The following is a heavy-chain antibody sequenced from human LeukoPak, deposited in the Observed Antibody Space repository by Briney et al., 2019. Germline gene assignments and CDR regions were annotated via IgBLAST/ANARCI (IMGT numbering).Heavy chain of an antibody. V-gene: IGHV4-38-2*01. J-gene: IGHJ4*02. CDR2: IYHSGST. D-gene: IGHD1-26*01. CDR1: GYSISCGYY. CDR3: ARWVGATTRYFDY. Sequence: PSETLFLTCAVSGYSISCGYYWGWIRQPPGKEREWNGSIYHSGSTYYNPSLKSRVTISVATSKNQFSLKLSSVTAADTAVYYCARWVGATTRYFDYWGQGTLVTVSS.